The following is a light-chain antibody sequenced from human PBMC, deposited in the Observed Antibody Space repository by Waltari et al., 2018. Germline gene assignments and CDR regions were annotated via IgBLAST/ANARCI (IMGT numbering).Light chain of an antibody. Sequence: DIVMTQSPDSLAVSLGERATINCKSNQSVLYNSNNKNFLAWYQQKAGQPPKLLIYWASTRESGVPDRFSGSGSGTDFTLTISTLQAEDVAVYYCQQYYSTPYTFGQGTKLEIK. V-gene: IGKV4-1*01. J-gene: IGKJ2*01. CDR2: WAS. CDR1: QSVLYNSNNKNF. CDR3: QQYYSTPYT.